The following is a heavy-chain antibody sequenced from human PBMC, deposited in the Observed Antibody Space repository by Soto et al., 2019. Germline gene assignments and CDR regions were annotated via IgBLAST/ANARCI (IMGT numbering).Heavy chain of an antibody. V-gene: IGHV1-8*01. CDR1: GYTFTEND. Sequence: ASVKVSCKASGYTFTENDINWVRQAPGQGLEWLGWMDPNSGSTGYAQNFQGRITMTRNISRNTAHMELSSLQSEDTAVYYCARERKFDFWRKGLDVWGQGTTVTVSS. D-gene: IGHD3-3*01. CDR2: MDPNSGST. CDR3: ARERKFDFWRKGLDV. J-gene: IGHJ6*02.